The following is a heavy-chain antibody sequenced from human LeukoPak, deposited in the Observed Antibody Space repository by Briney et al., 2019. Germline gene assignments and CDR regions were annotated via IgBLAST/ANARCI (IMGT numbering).Heavy chain of an antibody. D-gene: IGHD1-26*01. Sequence: PSETLSLTCTVSGGSISGSSYYWGWIRQPPGKGLEWIGSIYYSGSTYYNPSLKSRVTISVDTSKNQFSLKLSSVTAADTAVYYCARARYSGSYRVFDYWGQGTLVTVSS. CDR3: ARARYSGSYRVFDY. V-gene: IGHV4-39*07. CDR2: IYYSGST. CDR1: GGSISGSSYY. J-gene: IGHJ4*02.